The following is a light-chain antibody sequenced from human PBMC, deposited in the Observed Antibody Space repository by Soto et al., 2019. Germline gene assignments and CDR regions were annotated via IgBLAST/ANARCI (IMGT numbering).Light chain of an antibody. J-gene: IGKJ5*01. CDR3: EQCCSSST. CDR2: GAS. V-gene: IGKV3-20*01. CDR1: QTFSNSF. Sequence: ELVLTQAPGTLSVPPGERATLSCRASQTFSNSFLSWFQQIPGQAPRLLIYGASMMATGIPDRFSGSGSGTDFTLGISRLEPEDFAVYYCEQCCSSSTFGHGTRLEIK.